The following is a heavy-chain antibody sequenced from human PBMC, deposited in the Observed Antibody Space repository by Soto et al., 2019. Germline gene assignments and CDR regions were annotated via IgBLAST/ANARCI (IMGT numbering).Heavy chain of an antibody. J-gene: IGHJ4*02. CDR2: IPNNGSP. CDR3: ARESEDLTSNFDY. CDR1: GGSVRTGSYH. Sequence: SETLSLTCSVSGGSVRTGSYHWSWIRQPPGKGLEWIGFIPNNGSPDYNPSLKSRVVVSIDRSKNQFSLEMNSLRAEDTAVYYCARESEDLTSNFDYWGQGTLVTVSS. V-gene: IGHV4-61*01.